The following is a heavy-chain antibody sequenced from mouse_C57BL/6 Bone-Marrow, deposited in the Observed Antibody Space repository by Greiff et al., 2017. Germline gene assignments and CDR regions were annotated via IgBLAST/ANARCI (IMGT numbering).Heavy chain of an antibody. Sequence: EVQLKQSGPELVKPGASVKISCKASGYTFTDYYMNWVKQSHGKSLEWIGDINPNNGGTSYNQKFKGKATLTVDKSSSTAYMELRSLTSEDSAVYYCAIPYYYGSSYFDYWGQGTTLTVSS. V-gene: IGHV1-26*01. J-gene: IGHJ2*01. CDR3: AIPYYYGSSYFDY. CDR2: INPNNGGT. D-gene: IGHD1-1*01. CDR1: GYTFTDYY.